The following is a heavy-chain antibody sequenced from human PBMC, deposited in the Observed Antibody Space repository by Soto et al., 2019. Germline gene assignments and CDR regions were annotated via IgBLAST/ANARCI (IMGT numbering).Heavy chain of an antibody. D-gene: IGHD1-1*01. V-gene: IGHV4-30-4*08. J-gene: IGHJ3*01. CDR1: GAVVTSGENY. CDR3: VRNLAHEYTGNV. CDR2: IYDSGVT. Sequence: SETLSLTCSVSGAVVTSGENYWSWVRQPPGKGLEWLGYIYDSGVTSYTPALKSRVTLSLDMPNNQVSLKLRSVTAADTSVYVCVRNLAHEYTGNVWRDGTLVTVSS.